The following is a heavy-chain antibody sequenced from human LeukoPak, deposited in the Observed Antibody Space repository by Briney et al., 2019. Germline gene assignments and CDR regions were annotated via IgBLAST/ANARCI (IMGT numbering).Heavy chain of an antibody. V-gene: IGHV5-51*01. CDR3: ARLSADDYDFWSGYLNAFDI. J-gene: IGHJ3*02. CDR2: IYPGDSDT. Sequence: GASLKISCKGSGPRFTSYWIGWVRQMPGKGLEWMGIIYPGDSDTRYSPSFQGQVTISADQSISTAYLQWSSLKASDTAMYYCARLSADDYDFWSGYLNAFDIWGQGTMVTVSS. D-gene: IGHD3-3*01. CDR1: GPRFTSYW.